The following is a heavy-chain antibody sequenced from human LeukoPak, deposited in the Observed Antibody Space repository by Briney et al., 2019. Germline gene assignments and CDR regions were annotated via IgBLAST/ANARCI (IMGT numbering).Heavy chain of an antibody. D-gene: IGHD3-22*01. J-gene: IGHJ5*02. CDR2: IYYSGST. CDR1: GGSISSSSYY. Sequence: PSETLSLTCTVSGGSISSSSYYWGWIRQHPGKGLEWIGYIYYSGSTYCNPSLKSRVTISVDTSKNQFSLKLSSVTAADTAVYYCARRFYYDSTENWFDPWGQGTLVTVSS. CDR3: ARRFYYDSTENWFDP. V-gene: IGHV4-31*03.